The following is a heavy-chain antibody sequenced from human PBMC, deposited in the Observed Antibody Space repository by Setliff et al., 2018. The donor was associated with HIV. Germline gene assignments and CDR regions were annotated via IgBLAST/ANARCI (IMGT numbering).Heavy chain of an antibody. CDR3: AKDSSSGYYYYYLDV. CDR1: GFTFDYYG. V-gene: IGHV3-20*04. J-gene: IGHJ6*03. CDR2: INWNGGST. D-gene: IGHD6-6*01. Sequence: RPGGSLRLSCAASGFTFDYYGMSWVRQAPGKGLEWVSGINWNGGSTYYADSVKGRFTISRDKSKNTLYLQMDSLRAEDTAAYYCAKDSSSGYYYYYLDVWGKGTTVTVSS.